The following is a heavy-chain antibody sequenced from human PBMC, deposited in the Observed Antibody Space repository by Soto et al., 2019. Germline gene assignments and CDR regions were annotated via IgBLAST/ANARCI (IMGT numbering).Heavy chain of an antibody. D-gene: IGHD3-10*01. CDR1: GFTFSSYG. J-gene: IGHJ4*02. CDR2: IWYDGSNK. V-gene: IGHV3-33*01. Sequence: GGSLRLSCAASGFTFSSYGMHWVRQAPGKGLEWVAVIWYDGSNKYYADSVKGRFTISRDNSKNTLYLQMNSLRAEDTAVYYCARDDQVLMQYYYGSGSSPQFDYWGQGTLVTVSS. CDR3: ARDDQVLMQYYYGSGSSPQFDY.